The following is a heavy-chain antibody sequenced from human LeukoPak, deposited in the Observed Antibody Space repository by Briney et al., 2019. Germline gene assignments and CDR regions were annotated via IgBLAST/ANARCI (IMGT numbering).Heavy chain of an antibody. CDR3: ASHHGGYSGYELLDY. V-gene: IGHV1-18*01. CDR2: ISAYNGNT. Sequence: ASVKVSCKASGYTFTSYGISWVRQAPGRGLEWMGWISAYNGNTNYAQKLQGRVTMTTDTSTSTAYMELSSLRSEDTAVYYCASHHGGYSGYELLDYWGQGTLVTVSS. J-gene: IGHJ4*02. D-gene: IGHD5-12*01. CDR1: GYTFTSYG.